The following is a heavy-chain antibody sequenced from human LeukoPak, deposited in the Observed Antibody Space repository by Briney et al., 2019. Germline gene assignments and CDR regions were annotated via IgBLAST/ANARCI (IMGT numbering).Heavy chain of an antibody. CDR2: IKYDGSST. V-gene: IGHV3-74*01. CDR3: AKSDRFDP. J-gene: IGHJ5*02. Sequence: GGSLRLSCAASGFTFSNFWMHWVRQAPGKGLVWVSRIKYDGSSTTYADSVKGRFTISRDNAKNTLYLRMNSLRVEDTAVYYCAKSDRFDPWGQGTLVTVSS. CDR1: GFTFSNFW.